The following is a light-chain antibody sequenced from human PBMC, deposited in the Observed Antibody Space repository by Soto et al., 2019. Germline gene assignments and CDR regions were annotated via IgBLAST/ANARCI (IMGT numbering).Light chain of an antibody. Sequence: ESVLTQSPGTLSLSPGESATLSCRASYSVRSNNLAWYQQRPGQAPRLLIYGASYRATGIPDRISGSGSGKDFTLTISRLEPEDFAIYYCQQYGTSPLTFGQGTKVDIK. J-gene: IGKJ1*01. CDR2: GAS. CDR3: QQYGTSPLT. CDR1: YSVRSNN. V-gene: IGKV3-20*01.